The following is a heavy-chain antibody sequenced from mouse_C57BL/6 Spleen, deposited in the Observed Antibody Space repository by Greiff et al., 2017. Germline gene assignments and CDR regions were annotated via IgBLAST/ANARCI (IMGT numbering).Heavy chain of an antibody. CDR2: ISDGGSYT. V-gene: IGHV5-4*01. CDR1: GFTFSSYA. J-gene: IGHJ2*01. Sequence: EVKLQESGGGLVKPGGSLKLSCAASGFTFSSYAMSWVRQTPEKRLEWVATISDGGSYTYYPDNVKGRFTISRDNAKNNLYLQMSHLKSEDTAMYYCARDRNYGPYFDYWGQGTTLTVSS. CDR3: ARDRNYGPYFDY. D-gene: IGHD1-1*01.